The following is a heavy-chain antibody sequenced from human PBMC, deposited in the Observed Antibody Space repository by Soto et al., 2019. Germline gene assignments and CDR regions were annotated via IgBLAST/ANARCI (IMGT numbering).Heavy chain of an antibody. CDR2: IIPIFGTA. CDR3: ARGNYYGSGSYYLKFDP. Sequence: ASVKVSCKASGGTFSSYAISWVREAPGQGLEWMGGIIPIFGTANYAQKFQGRVTITADKSTSTAYMELSSLRSEDTAVYYCARGNYYGSGSYYLKFDPWGQGTLVTVSS. J-gene: IGHJ5*02. D-gene: IGHD3-10*01. CDR1: GGTFSSYA. V-gene: IGHV1-69*06.